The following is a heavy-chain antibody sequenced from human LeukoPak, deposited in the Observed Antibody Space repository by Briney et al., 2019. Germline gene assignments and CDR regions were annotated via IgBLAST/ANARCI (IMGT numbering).Heavy chain of an antibody. CDR1: GFTFSSYG. CDR3: AKGTTVTTFFDY. V-gene: IGHV3-30*02. CDR2: IWYGGSNK. D-gene: IGHD4-17*01. J-gene: IGHJ4*02. Sequence: GGSLRLSCAASGFTFSSYGMHWVRQAPGKGLEWVAVIWYGGSNKYYADSVKGRFTISRDNSKNTLYLQMNSLRAEDTAVYYCAKGTTVTTFFDYWGQGTLVTVSS.